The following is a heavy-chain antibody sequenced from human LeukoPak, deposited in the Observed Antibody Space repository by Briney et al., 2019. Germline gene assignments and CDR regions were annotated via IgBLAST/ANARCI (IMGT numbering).Heavy chain of an antibody. CDR3: ARGHYDILTASYKWTPDY. CDR1: GFTFSTYN. V-gene: IGHV3-21*06. D-gene: IGHD3-9*01. J-gene: IGHJ4*02. CDR2: LTSGGTYT. Sequence: PGGSLRLSCAASGFTFSTYNMNWVRQAPGEGLEWVSSLTSGGTYTYYADSVKGRFSTSRDNAKNSLSLQLSSLRAEDTAVYYCARGHYDILTASYKWTPDYWGQEILVTVSS.